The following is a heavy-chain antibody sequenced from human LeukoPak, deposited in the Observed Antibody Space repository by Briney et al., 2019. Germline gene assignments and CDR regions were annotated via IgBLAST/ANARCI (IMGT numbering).Heavy chain of an antibody. CDR2: ISSSSSYI. CDR1: GFTFSSYS. V-gene: IGHV3-21*01. J-gene: IGHJ4*02. D-gene: IGHD6-13*01. Sequence: GGSLRLSCTASGFTFSSYSMTWVRQAPGKGLEWVSSISSSSSYIYYADSVKGRFTISRDNAKNSLYLQMNSLRAEDTAVYYCARTRDSGIAAAGTGDWGQGTLVTVSS. CDR3: ARTRDSGIAAAGTGD.